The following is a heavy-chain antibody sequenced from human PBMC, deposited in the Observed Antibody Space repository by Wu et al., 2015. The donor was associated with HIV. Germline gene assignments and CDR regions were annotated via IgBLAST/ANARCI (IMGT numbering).Heavy chain of an antibody. CDR3: ARDRGXSTWYAFDM. J-gene: IGHJ3*02. V-gene: IGHV3-11*01. CDR1: GFTFSDYY. Sequence: QVQLVESGGGLVKPGGSLRLSCAASGFTFSDYYMNWIRQAPGRGLEWVSYIGSSGSTIHYADSVKGRFTISRDNAKNSLFLQMNSLRVEDTAVYYCARDRGXSTWYAFDMWGQGTMVTVSS. D-gene: IGHD6-13*01. CDR2: IGSSGSTI.